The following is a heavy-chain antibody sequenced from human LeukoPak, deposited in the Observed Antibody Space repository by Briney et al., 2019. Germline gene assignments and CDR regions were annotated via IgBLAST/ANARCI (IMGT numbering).Heavy chain of an antibody. CDR3: AREYSSGWVGAFDI. CDR2: IYTSGGT. D-gene: IGHD6-19*01. CDR1: GGSISSYY. V-gene: IGHV4-4*07. J-gene: IGHJ3*02. Sequence: SETLSLTCTVSGGSISSYYWSWIRQPAGKGLEWIGRIYTSGGTNYNPSLKSRVTMSVDTSKNQFSLKLSSVTAADTAVYYCAREYSSGWVGAFDIWGQGTMVTVSS.